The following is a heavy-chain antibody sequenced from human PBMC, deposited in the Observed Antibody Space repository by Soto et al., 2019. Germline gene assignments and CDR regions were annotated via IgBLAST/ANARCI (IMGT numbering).Heavy chain of an antibody. Sequence: PSETLSLSCGVSGYSISSGYHWGLIRRPPGKGPEWIGSVYHDGRTRYNPPLESRVTISVDTSKNQFSLNQNSVTVADTAMYYCARDFYGSRAAGWFDPWGQGTLVTVSS. V-gene: IGHV4-38-2*02. CDR2: VYHDGRT. J-gene: IGHJ5*02. D-gene: IGHD3-10*01. CDR1: GYSISSGYH. CDR3: ARDFYGSRAAGWFDP.